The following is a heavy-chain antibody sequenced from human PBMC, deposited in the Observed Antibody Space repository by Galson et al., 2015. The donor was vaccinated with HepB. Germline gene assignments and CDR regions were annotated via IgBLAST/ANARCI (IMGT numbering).Heavy chain of an antibody. J-gene: IGHJ4*02. V-gene: IGHV3-49*03. D-gene: IGHD3-22*01. Sequence: SLRLSCAASGFTFGDYAMSWFRQAPGKGLEWVGFIRSKAYGGTTEYAASVKGRFTISRDDSKSIAYLQMNSLKTEDTAVYYCTRRRDSSGYYIYLDYWGQGTLVTVSS. CDR3: TRRRDSSGYYIYLDY. CDR1: GFTFGDYA. CDR2: IRSKAYGGTT.